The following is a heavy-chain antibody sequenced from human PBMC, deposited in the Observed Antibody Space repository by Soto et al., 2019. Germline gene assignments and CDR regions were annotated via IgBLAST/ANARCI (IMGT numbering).Heavy chain of an antibody. CDR3: AKDPYTDYGDYMTGDY. CDR1: GFTFSSYA. Sequence: GGSLRLSCAASGFTFSSYAMSWVRQAPGKGLEWVSAISGSGGSTYYADSVKGRFTISRDNSKNTLYLQMNSLRAEDTAVYYCAKDPYTDYGDYMTGDYWGQGTLVTVSS. CDR2: ISGSGGST. D-gene: IGHD4-17*01. J-gene: IGHJ4*02. V-gene: IGHV3-23*01.